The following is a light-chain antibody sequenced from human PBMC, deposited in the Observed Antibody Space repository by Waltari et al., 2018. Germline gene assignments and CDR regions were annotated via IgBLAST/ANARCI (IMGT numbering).Light chain of an antibody. V-gene: IGKV1-27*01. Sequence: DIQMTQSPSSLSTSVGDRVTITCRASQGISNYLAWYQQKPGRVPRLLIYDASTLQSGVPSRFSGSGSGTDFTLTISSLQPEDVATYYCQKYNSAPYTFGQGTKLEIK. CDR3: QKYNSAPYT. CDR1: QGISNY. J-gene: IGKJ2*01. CDR2: DAS.